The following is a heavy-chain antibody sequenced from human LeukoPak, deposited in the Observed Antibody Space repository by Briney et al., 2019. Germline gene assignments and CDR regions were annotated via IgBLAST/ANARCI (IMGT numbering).Heavy chain of an antibody. CDR2: INWNGGST. V-gene: IGHV3-20*04. Sequence: PGGSLRLSCAASGFTFDDYGMSWVRQAPGKGLEWVSGINWNGGSTGYADSVKGRFTISRDNSKNTLYVQMNSLRAEDTAVYYCAKGHYYDSGSLDYWGQGTLVTVSS. D-gene: IGHD3-10*01. J-gene: IGHJ4*02. CDR1: GFTFDDYG. CDR3: AKGHYYDSGSLDY.